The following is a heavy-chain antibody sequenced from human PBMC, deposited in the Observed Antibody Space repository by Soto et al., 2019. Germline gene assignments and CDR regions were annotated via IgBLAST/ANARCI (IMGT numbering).Heavy chain of an antibody. J-gene: IGHJ4*02. CDR2: SSATGAGT. D-gene: IGHD1-7*01. CDR3: AKDRRAGGNYGFYSDF. V-gene: IGHV3-23*01. Sequence: GGSLRLSCAASGFTFSSYGMTWVRQAPGKGLEWVSFSSATGAGTYYADSVKGRFTISRGNSKNTLYLQMTSLRADDTAVYYCAKDRRAGGNYGFYSDFWGQGALVTVSS. CDR1: GFTFSSYG.